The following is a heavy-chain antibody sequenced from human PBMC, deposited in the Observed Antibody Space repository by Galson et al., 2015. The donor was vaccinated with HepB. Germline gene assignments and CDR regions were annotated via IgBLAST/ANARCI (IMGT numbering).Heavy chain of an antibody. CDR2: TNPSGGST. V-gene: IGHV1-46*01. CDR3: ARDYCSGGSCYSLDLGFHWFDP. CDR1: GFTFTSYY. Sequence: SCAASGFTFTSYYMHWVRQAPGQGLEWMGITNPSGGSTSYAQKFQGRVTMTRDTSTSTVYMELSSLRSEDTAVYYCARDYCSGGSCYSLDLGFHWFDPWGQGTLVTVSS. D-gene: IGHD2-15*01. J-gene: IGHJ5*02.